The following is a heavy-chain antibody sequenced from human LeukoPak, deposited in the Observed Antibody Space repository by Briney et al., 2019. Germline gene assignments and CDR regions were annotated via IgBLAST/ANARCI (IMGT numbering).Heavy chain of an antibody. D-gene: IGHD3-10*01. Sequence: SVTLSLTCTVSGDSISSGNYWGRIRQPPGKGLEWIGSIFRTGSTYFNFSLKSRVTIAVDTSKNQFSLRLSSVTAAATAVYYWARDAAFTMVRGAMGYGMDVWGQGTTVTVSS. CDR1: GDSISSGNY. CDR3: ARDAAFTMVRGAMGYGMDV. CDR2: IFRTGST. J-gene: IGHJ6*01. V-gene: IGHV4-38-2*02.